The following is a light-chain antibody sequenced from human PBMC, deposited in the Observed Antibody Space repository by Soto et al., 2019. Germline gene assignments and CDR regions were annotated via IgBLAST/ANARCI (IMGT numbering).Light chain of an antibody. CDR2: ANK. J-gene: IGLJ1*01. V-gene: IGLV1-40*01. Sequence: VLTQPPSVSGAPGQRVTISCTGSSSNIGPGYDVHWYQQLPGTAPKLLIYANKNRPAGVPDRFSASKSGTSASLAITGLQAEDEADYYCQSYDTSPSGYVFGGGTKVTVL. CDR3: QSYDTSPSGYV. CDR1: SSNIGPGYD.